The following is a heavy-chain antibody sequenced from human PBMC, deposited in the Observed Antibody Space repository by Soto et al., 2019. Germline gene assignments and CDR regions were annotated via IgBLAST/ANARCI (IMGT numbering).Heavy chain of an antibody. CDR3: ARSQGSSTSLEIYYYYYYGMDV. CDR1: GGTFSSYA. Sequence: QVQLVQSGAEVKKPGSSVKVSCKASGGTFSSYAISWVRQAPGQGLEWMGGIIPISGTANYAQKFQGRVTITADESTSTAYMEPSSLGSEDTAVFYCARSQGSSTSLEIYYYYYYGMDVWGQGTTVTVSS. J-gene: IGHJ6*02. CDR2: IIPISGTA. D-gene: IGHD2-2*01. V-gene: IGHV1-69*01.